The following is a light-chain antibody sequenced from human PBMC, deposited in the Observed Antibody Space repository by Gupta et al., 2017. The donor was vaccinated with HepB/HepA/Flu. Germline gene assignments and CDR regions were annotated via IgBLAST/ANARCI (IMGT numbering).Light chain of an antibody. Sequence: DTVVTQSPIILSVSPGDRVTLSCRTSQNVGTNLAWYQQQVGQAPRLLVFGASSRATAIPARFIGSGSETEFSLIISSLQSEDFALYFCQQYDRWPLSFGGGTRV. CDR1: QNVGTN. J-gene: IGKJ4*01. CDR2: GAS. CDR3: QQYDRWPLS. V-gene: IGKV3-15*01.